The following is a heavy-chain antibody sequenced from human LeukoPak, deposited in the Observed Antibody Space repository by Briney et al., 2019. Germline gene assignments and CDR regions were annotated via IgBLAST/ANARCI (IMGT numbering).Heavy chain of an antibody. Sequence: SETLSLTCTVSGVSISSSSYYWGWIRQPPGKGLEWIGSIFYTGSTYYNPSLKSRVTMSVDTSKNQFSLKLSSVTAADTAVYYCASLYCSSTVCPFDYWGQGTLVTVSS. CDR3: ASLYCSSTVCPFDY. CDR2: IFYTGST. CDR1: GVSISSSSYY. D-gene: IGHD2-2*01. V-gene: IGHV4-39*01. J-gene: IGHJ4*02.